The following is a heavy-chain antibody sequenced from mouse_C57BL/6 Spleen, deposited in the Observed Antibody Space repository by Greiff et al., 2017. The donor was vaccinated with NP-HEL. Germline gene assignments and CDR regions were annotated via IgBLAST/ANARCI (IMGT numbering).Heavy chain of an antibody. CDR3: ARGDGYDY. J-gene: IGHJ2*01. CDR2: ISSGGSYT. Sequence: EVKVVESGGDLVKPGGSLKLSCAASGFTFSSYGMSWVRQTPDKRLEWVATISSGGSYTYYPDSVKGRFTISRDNAKNTLYLQMSSLKSEDTAMYYCARGDGYDYWGQGTTLTVSS. V-gene: IGHV5-6*01. CDR1: GFTFSSYG. D-gene: IGHD2-3*01.